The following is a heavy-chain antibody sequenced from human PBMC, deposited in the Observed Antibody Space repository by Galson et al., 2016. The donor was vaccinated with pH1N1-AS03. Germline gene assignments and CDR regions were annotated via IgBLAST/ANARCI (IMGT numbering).Heavy chain of an antibody. V-gene: IGHV5-51*03. CDR2: IYPGNSDS. CDR3: ARPRLNYFDN. D-gene: IGHD3-16*01. Sequence: QSGAEVKKPGESLKISCKGSGYRFTNYWIGWVRQMPGKGLEWMGIIYPGNSDSRYNKSFQGQVTISADTSISTVYLQWSSLQASDTAMHYCARPRLNYFDNGGQRTLVTVSS. J-gene: IGHJ4*02. CDR1: GYRFTNYW.